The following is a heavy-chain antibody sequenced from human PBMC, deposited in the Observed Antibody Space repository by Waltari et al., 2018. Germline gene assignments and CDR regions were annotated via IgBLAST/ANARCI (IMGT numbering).Heavy chain of an antibody. CDR2: VLGSGRT. CDR1: GDSMNYW. J-gene: IGHJ4*02. Sequence: QLQLQESGPGLVKPSGTLSLICAVSGDSMNYWWSWVRQPPGKGLEWIGQVLGSGRTNYNPSFASRVTISLDTFTHQFALKMTSATAADTALYYCARDRGRGLYLDTWGQGILVTVSP. V-gene: IGHV4-4*02. D-gene: IGHD2-15*01. CDR3: ARDRGRGLYLDT.